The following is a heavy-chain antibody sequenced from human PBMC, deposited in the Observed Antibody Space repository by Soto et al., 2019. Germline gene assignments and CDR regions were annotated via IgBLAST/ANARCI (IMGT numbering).Heavy chain of an antibody. Sequence: QVQLVESGGGVVQPGRSRRLCCAASGFTFSSYGMHWVRQAPGKGLEWVAVIWYDGSNKYYADSVKSRITISRDNSKNTLYLQMNSLRAEDTAVYYWARDLDDGYNYLRYSGQGTQVTLSS. CDR2: IWYDGSNK. CDR1: GFTFSSYG. V-gene: IGHV3-33*01. CDR3: ARDLDDGYNYLRY. D-gene: IGHD5-12*01. J-gene: IGHJ4*02.